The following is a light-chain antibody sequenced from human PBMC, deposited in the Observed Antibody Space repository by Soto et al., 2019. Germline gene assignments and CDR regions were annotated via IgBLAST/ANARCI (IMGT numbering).Light chain of an antibody. CDR2: VAS. Sequence: DIQMTQSPSSLSASVGDRITITCRASQSINNYLHWYQQKPVKAPNLLIYVASSLQSGVPSRFSGSGSGTDFTLTISSLQPEDFASYYCQESYTIPLTFAQGTGLEI. V-gene: IGKV1-39*01. J-gene: IGKJ5*01. CDR1: QSINNY. CDR3: QESYTIPLT.